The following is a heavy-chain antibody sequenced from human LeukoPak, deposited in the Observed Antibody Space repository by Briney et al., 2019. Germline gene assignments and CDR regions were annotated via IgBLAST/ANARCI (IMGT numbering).Heavy chain of an antibody. D-gene: IGHD3-10*01. Sequence: GGSLRLSCAASGFTFRSYWMHWVRQAPGKGLVWVSHIHSDGSSTSYADSVQGRFTISSDNAKNTLYLQMNSLRAEDTAVYYCARHNYGYDYWGQGTPVTVSS. CDR3: ARHNYGYDY. CDR1: GFTFRSYW. V-gene: IGHV3-74*01. CDR2: IHSDGSST. J-gene: IGHJ4*02.